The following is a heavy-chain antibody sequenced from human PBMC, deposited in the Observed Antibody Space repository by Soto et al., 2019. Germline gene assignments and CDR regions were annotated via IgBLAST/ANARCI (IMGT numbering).Heavy chain of an antibody. CDR1: GYTFTSYA. CDR2: INAGNGNT. CDR3: ARVGRGDYDSSAPFGY. D-gene: IGHD3-22*01. V-gene: IGHV1-3*01. J-gene: IGHJ4*02. Sequence: ASVKVSCKASGYTFTSYAMHWVRQAPGQRLEWMGWINAGNGNTKYSQKLQGRVTITRDTSASTAYMELSSLRSEDTAVFYCARVGRGDYDSSAPFGYWGQGTLVTVSS.